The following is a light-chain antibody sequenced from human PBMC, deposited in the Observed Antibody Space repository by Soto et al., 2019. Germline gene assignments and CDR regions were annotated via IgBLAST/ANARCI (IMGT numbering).Light chain of an antibody. J-gene: IGKJ3*01. CDR1: QAISIY. Sequence: DIQLTQSPPSLSASVGDRVTITCRASQAISIYVAWYQQKPGKIPKLLIFSASTVQSGVPSRFSGSGSGTDFTLTISNLQPEHVATYYCQKYNSAPLTFGPGIKVDLK. CDR3: QKYNSAPLT. V-gene: IGKV1-27*01. CDR2: SAS.